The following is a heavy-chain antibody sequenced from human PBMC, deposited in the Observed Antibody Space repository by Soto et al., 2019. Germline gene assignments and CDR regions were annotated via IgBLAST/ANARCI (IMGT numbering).Heavy chain of an antibody. Sequence: GGSLRLSCAGSGFTFSGFAMHWVRQAPGIGLEGVGRIGSNADTYATAYAASVKGRFTISRDDSKNTAYLQMNSLKTEDTAVYYCSRREGDYWGQGTLVTVSS. CDR3: SRREGDY. D-gene: IGHD1-26*01. CDR1: GFTFSGFA. J-gene: IGHJ4*02. V-gene: IGHV3-73*01. CDR2: IGSNADTYAT.